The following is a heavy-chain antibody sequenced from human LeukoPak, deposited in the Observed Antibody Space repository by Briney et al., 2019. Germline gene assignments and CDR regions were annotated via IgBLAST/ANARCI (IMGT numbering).Heavy chain of an antibody. CDR1: GYSISSGYY. CDR3: ARMGVSYYYDSSAYFPTAFDV. CDR2: IFHSGSI. V-gene: IGHV4-38-2*01. J-gene: IGHJ3*01. D-gene: IGHD3-22*01. Sequence: PSETLSLTCDVSGYSISSGYYWGWIRQSPGEGLEWIATIFHSGSIYYNPSLKSRVTLSVDTSKNQFTLKLDSVTAADTAMYYCARMGVSYYYDSSAYFPTAFDVWGQGTMASVSS.